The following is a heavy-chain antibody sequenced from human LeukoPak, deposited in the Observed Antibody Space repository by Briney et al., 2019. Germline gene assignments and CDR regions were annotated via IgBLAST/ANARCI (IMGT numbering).Heavy chain of an antibody. Sequence: GGALRLACAASGFTFSNQGMAWGPQAPGKGLGLVPRVNCYGSSTSYADSVKGQVTSSRDKSRNTRYLQMDSLRDGHAAVYYCARDHGPYPPSNNDYAPTRSYWGQGTLVTVSS. D-gene: IGHD4-17*01. CDR1: GFTFSNQG. J-gene: IGHJ4*02. CDR2: VNCYGSST. CDR3: ARDHGPYPPSNNDYAPTRSY. V-gene: IGHV3-74*01.